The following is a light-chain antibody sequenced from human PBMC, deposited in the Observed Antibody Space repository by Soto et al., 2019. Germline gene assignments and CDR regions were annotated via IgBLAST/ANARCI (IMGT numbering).Light chain of an antibody. J-gene: IGLJ1*01. CDR2: EVT. CDR3: SSYTTSTTFV. CDR1: SSDVGGYNY. Sequence: QSVLTQPASVSGYPGQSITISCTGTSSDVGGYNYVSWYQQHPGKAPKLLIYEVTNRPSGVSNRFSGSKSGNTASLTISGLQAGDDTDYYCSSYTTSTTFVFGTGTKVTVL. V-gene: IGLV2-14*01.